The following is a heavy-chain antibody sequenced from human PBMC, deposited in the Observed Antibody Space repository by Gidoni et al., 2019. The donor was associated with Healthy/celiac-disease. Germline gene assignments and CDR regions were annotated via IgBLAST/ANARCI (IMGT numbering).Heavy chain of an antibody. CDR2: ISSSSSYI. CDR3: ARDGGNDFWSGYYPTANWFDP. Sequence: EEQLVESGGGLVKPGGSLRLSCAASGFPFSSYSMNWVCQAPGKGLEWVSSISSSSSYIYYADSVKGRFTISRDNAKNSLYLQMNSLRAEDTAVYYCARDGGNDFWSGYYPTANWFDPWGQGTLVTVSS. J-gene: IGHJ5*02. D-gene: IGHD3-3*01. CDR1: GFPFSSYS. V-gene: IGHV3-21*01.